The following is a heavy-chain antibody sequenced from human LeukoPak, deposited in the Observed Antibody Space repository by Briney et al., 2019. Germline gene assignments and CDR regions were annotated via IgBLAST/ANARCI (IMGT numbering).Heavy chain of an antibody. J-gene: IGHJ4*02. CDR1: GGSFSGYY. V-gene: IGHV4-34*01. D-gene: IGHD6-19*01. CDR2: INHSGST. Sequence: SETLSLTCAVYGGSFSGYYWSWIRQPPGKGLEWIGEINHSGSTNYNPSLKSRVTISVDTPKNQFSLKLSSVTAADTAVYYCARLPYSSGWYVYWGQGTLVTVSS. CDR3: ARLPYSSGWYVY.